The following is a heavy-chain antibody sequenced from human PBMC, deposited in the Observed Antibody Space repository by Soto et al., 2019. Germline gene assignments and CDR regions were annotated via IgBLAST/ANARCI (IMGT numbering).Heavy chain of an antibody. CDR2: ISGSGTTT. D-gene: IGHD6-25*01. CDR3: AKFFVETGGSSGWPWSFHY. Sequence: EVQLLESGGGLVQPGGSLRLSCAASGFTFSNYAMGWVRQAPGEGLEWVSAISGSGTTTYTAYSVKGRFTISRDNSENTLYLHMNSLRAEDTAIYYCAKFFVETGGSSGWPWSFHYWGQGTLVTVSS. J-gene: IGHJ4*02. CDR1: GFTFSNYA. V-gene: IGHV3-23*01.